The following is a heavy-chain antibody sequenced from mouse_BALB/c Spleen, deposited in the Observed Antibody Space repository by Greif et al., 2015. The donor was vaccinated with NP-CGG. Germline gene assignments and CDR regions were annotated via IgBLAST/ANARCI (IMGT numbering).Heavy chain of an antibody. J-gene: IGHJ2*01. Sequence: VMLVESGPGLVAPSQSLSITCTVSGFSLTSYGVHWVRQPPGKGLEWLGVIWAGGSTNYNSALMSRLGISKDNSKSQVFLKMNSLQTDDTAMYYCARERSMITYYFDYWGQGTTLTVSS. CDR2: IWAGGST. CDR3: ARERSMITYYFDY. D-gene: IGHD2-4*01. CDR1: GFSLTSYG. V-gene: IGHV2-9*02.